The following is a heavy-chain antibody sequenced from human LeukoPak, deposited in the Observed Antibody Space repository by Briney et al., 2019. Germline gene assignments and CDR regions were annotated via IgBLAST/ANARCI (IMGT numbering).Heavy chain of an antibody. CDR2: IYTSGST. CDR3: ARTYYYGSGSYYFDY. CDR1: GGSISSYY. V-gene: IGHV4-4*07. Sequence: SETLSLTCTVSGGSISSYYWSWIREPAGKGLEWIGRIYTSGSTNYNPSLKSRVTMSVDTSKNQFSLKLSSVTAADTAVYYCARTYYYGSGSYYFDYWGQGTLVTVSS. D-gene: IGHD3-10*01. J-gene: IGHJ4*02.